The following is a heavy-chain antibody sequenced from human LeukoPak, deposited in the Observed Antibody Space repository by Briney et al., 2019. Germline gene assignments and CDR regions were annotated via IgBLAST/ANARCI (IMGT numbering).Heavy chain of an antibody. Sequence: GGSLRLSCAASGFTFSSYGMHWVRQAPGKGLEWVAFIRYDGSNKYYADSVKGRFTISRDNSKNTLYLQMNSLRAEDTAVYYCAKVRDQQSYYYYYMDVWGKGTTVTVSS. J-gene: IGHJ6*03. D-gene: IGHD2-2*01. CDR2: IRYDGSNK. CDR3: AKVRDQQSYYYYYMDV. V-gene: IGHV3-30*02. CDR1: GFTFSSYG.